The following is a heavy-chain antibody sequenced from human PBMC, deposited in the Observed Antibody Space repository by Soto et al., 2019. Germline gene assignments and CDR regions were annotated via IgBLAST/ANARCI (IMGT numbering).Heavy chain of an antibody. CDR2: VKSKAGGGTT. D-gene: IGHD6-13*01. Sequence: PGGSLRLSCAASGFTFSNIWMNWVRQAPGEGLEWVGRVKSKAGGGTTDYGAPVNGRFTISRDDSKNMVFLEMNSLKPEDTAVYFCTTDKGVPNPHTSTWYSVVFDWWGQGTLVTVSS. CDR3: TTDKGVPNPHTSTWYSVVFDW. CDR1: GFTFSNIW. J-gene: IGHJ4*02. V-gene: IGHV3-15*07.